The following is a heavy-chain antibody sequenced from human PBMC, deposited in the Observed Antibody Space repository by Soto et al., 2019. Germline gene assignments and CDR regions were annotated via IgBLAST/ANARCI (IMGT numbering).Heavy chain of an antibody. D-gene: IGHD5-18*01. CDR3: ARGREISFGYNWFDP. V-gene: IGHV1-46*02. J-gene: IGHJ5*02. CDR1: GYPFNSYH. CDR2: INPTEGRT. Sequence: QVQLVQSGAEVRKPGASVKLSCQTSGYPFNSYHMHWVRQAPGQGLEWMGVINPTEGRTRYSQKFQHRVTMTRDTTTSTVYRELSSLRSEDTAMYFCARGREISFGYNWFDPLGQGTRVTVSS.